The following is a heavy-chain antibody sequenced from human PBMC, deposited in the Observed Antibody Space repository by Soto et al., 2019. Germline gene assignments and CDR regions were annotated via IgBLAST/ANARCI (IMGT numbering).Heavy chain of an antibody. J-gene: IGHJ3*02. V-gene: IGHV3-30-3*01. CDR1: GFTFSSYA. Sequence: GGSLRLSCAASGFTFSSYAMHWVRQAPGKGLEWLAVISYDGSNEYYADSVKGRFTISGDNSKDTLYLQMSSLRAEDTAVYYCARRYGSAFDIWGQGTMVTVSS. CDR3: ARRYGSAFDI. D-gene: IGHD3-10*01. CDR2: ISYDGSNE.